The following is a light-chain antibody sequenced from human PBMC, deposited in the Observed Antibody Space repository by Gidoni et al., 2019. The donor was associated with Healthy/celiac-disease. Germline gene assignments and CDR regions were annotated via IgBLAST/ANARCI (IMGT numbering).Light chain of an antibody. V-gene: IGKV1-39*01. CDR2: AAS. J-gene: IGKJ1*01. Sequence: DIQMTQSPSYLSASVGDRVTITCRASQSISSYLNWYQQKPGKAPKLLIYAASSLQSGVPSRFSGSGSGTDFTLTISSLQPEDFATYYCQQSYSTPWTFXQXTKVXIK. CDR1: QSISSY. CDR3: QQSYSTPWT.